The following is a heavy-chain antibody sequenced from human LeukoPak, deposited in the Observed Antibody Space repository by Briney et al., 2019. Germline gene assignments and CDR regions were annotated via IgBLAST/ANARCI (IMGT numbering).Heavy chain of an antibody. CDR2: INPNSGGT. Sequence: VASVKVSCKASGYTFTGYYMHWVRQAPGQGLEWMGRINPNSGGTNYAQKFQSRVTMTRDTSISTAYMELSRLRSDDTAVYYCARDTYDSSGGLDYWGQGTLVTVSS. D-gene: IGHD3-22*01. V-gene: IGHV1-2*06. CDR1: GYTFTGYY. CDR3: ARDTYDSSGGLDY. J-gene: IGHJ4*02.